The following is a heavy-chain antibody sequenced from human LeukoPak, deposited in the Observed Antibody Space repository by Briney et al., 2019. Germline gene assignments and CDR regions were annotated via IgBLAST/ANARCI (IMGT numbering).Heavy chain of an antibody. V-gene: IGHV4-39*01. CDR3: ARRSPLGAAAGTGYFQY. J-gene: IGHJ1*01. CDR2: IDHSGTT. CDR1: GGSISSSSYY. Sequence: PSETLSLTCTVSGGSISSSSYYWGWIRQPPGKGLEWIGEIDHSGTTNYNPSLKSRVTISVDTSKNQFSLKLSSVTAADTAVYYCARRSPLGAAAGTGYFQYWGQGTLVTVSS. D-gene: IGHD6-13*01.